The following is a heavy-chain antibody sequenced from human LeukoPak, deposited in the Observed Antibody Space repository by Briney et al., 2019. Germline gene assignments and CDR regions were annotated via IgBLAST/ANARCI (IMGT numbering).Heavy chain of an antibody. Sequence: GGSLRLSCAASGFTFSSYSMNWVRQAPGKGLEWVSSISSSSSYIYYADSVKGRFTISRDNAKNSLCLQMNSLRAEDTAVYYCARELNYYDTSDPYYFDYWGQGTLVTVSS. CDR2: ISSSSSYI. D-gene: IGHD3-22*01. CDR1: GFTFSSYS. J-gene: IGHJ4*02. CDR3: ARELNYYDTSDPYYFDY. V-gene: IGHV3-21*01.